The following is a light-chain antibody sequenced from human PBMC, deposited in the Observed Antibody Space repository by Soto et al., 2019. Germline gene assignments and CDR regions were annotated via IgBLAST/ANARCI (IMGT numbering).Light chain of an antibody. CDR3: SSYTSSSTLV. J-gene: IGLJ1*01. CDR1: SSDVGGYKY. V-gene: IGLV2-14*03. CDR2: DVS. Sequence: QSVLTQPASVSGSPGQSITISCTGTSSDVGGYKYVSWYQQYPAKAPKLMIYDVSNRPSGVSNRFSGSKSDNTASLTISGLQADDEADYYCSSYTSSSTLVFGTGTKVTVL.